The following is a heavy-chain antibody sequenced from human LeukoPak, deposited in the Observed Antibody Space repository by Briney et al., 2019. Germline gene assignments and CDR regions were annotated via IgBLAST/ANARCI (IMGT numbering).Heavy chain of an antibody. Sequence: ASVKVSCKASGDTFTTYGITWVRQAPGQGLEWMGWISGYNGNTEYTQKLQGRVTMTTDTSTSTAYMELRSLRSDDTAVYYCARGDMPRFDYWGQGTLVTVSS. J-gene: IGHJ4*02. CDR1: GDTFTTYG. V-gene: IGHV1-18*01. D-gene: IGHD2-15*01. CDR2: ISGYNGNT. CDR3: ARGDMPRFDY.